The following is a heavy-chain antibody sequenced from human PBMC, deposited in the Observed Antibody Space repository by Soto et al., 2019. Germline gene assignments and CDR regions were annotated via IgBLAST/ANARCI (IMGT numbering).Heavy chain of an antibody. J-gene: IGHJ4*02. CDR1: GFTFDDYA. D-gene: IGHD3-3*01. V-gene: IGHV3-9*01. CDR3: AKDGRNYDFWSGYYFDY. CDR2: ISWNSGSI. Sequence: GGSLRLSCAASGFTFDDYAMHWVRQAPGKGLEWVSGISWNSGSIGYADSVKGRFTISRDNAKNSLYLQMNSLRAEDTALYYCAKDGRNYDFWSGYYFDYWGQGTLVTVSS.